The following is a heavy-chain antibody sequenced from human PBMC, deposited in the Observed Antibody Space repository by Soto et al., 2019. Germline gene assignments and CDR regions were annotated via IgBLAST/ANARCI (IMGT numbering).Heavy chain of an antibody. CDR3: AKGRDDFDY. Sequence: QVQLVESGGGVVQPGRSLRLSCAASGFTFRSYCMHWVRQAPGKGLEWVAVISYDGSNKFYADSVKGRFTISRDNSKNTLYLQMNSLRAEDTAVYYCAKGRDDFDYWGQGTLVTVSS. J-gene: IGHJ4*02. V-gene: IGHV3-30*18. CDR2: ISYDGSNK. CDR1: GFTFRSYC.